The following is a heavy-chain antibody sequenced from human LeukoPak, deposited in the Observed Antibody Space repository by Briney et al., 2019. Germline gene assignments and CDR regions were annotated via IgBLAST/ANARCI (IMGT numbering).Heavy chain of an antibody. J-gene: IGHJ4*02. V-gene: IGHV3-7*01. CDR2: IKQDGSEK. Sequence: GGSLRLSCAASGFTFSSYWMSWVRQAPGKGLEWVANIKQDGSEKYYVDSVKGRFTISRDNAKNSLYLQMSSLRAEDTAVYYCARETTVVTPGPYFDYWGQGTLVTVSS. CDR1: GFTFSSYW. D-gene: IGHD4-23*01. CDR3: ARETTVVTPGPYFDY.